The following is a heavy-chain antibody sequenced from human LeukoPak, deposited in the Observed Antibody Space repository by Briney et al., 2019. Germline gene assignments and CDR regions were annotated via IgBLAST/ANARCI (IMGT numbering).Heavy chain of an antibody. CDR2: IYYSGST. Sequence: SETLSLTCSVSGGSISSYYWSWIRQPPGEGLEWIGYIYYSGSTNYNPSLKSRVTISVDTSKNQFSLRLSSVTAADTAVYYCARTRYYYDSSGYPDYWGQGTLVTVSS. D-gene: IGHD3-22*01. V-gene: IGHV4-59*01. J-gene: IGHJ4*02. CDR1: GGSISSYY. CDR3: ARTRYYYDSSGYPDY.